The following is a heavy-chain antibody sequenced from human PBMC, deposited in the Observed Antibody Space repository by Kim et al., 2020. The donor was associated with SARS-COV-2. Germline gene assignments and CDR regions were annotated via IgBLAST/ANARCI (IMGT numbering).Heavy chain of an antibody. V-gene: IGHV1-2*02. CDR1: GYTFTGYY. CDR2: INPNSGGT. J-gene: IGHJ3*02. CDR3: ARDHRVVVAATASAFDI. Sequence: ASVKVSCKASGYTFTGYYMHWVRQAPGQGLEWMGWINPNSGGTNYAQKFQGRVTMTRDTSISTAYMELSRLRSDDTAVYYCARDHRVVVAATASAFDIWGQGTMVTVSS. D-gene: IGHD2-15*01.